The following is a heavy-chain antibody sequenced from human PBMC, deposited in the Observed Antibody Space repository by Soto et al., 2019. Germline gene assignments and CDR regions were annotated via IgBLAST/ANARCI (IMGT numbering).Heavy chain of an antibody. J-gene: IGHJ4*02. Sequence: GGSLRLSCAASGFTVSSNYMSWVRQAPGKGLEWVSVIYSGGSTYYADSVKGRFTISRDNSKNTLYLQRNSLRAEDTAVYYCARSGGSYQDLDYWGQGTLVTVSS. V-gene: IGHV3-53*01. CDR3: ARSGGSYQDLDY. D-gene: IGHD1-26*01. CDR1: GFTVSSNY. CDR2: IYSGGST.